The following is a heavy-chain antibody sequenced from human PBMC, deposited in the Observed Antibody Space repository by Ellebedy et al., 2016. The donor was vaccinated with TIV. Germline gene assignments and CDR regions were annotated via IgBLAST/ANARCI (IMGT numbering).Heavy chain of an antibody. J-gene: IGHJ4*02. V-gene: IGHV4-34*01. CDR1: GGSFSGYY. D-gene: IGHD3-10*01. CDR3: ARGGPITMVRGVLVQDDY. CDR2: INHSGST. Sequence: SETLSLTXAVYGGSFSGYYWSWIRQPPGKGLEWIGEINHSGSTNYNPSLKSRVTISVDTSKNQFSLKLSSVTAADTAVYYCARGGPITMVRGVLVQDDYWGQGTLVTVSS.